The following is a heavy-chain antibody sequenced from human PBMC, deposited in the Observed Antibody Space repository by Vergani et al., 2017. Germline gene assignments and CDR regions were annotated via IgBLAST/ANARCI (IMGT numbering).Heavy chain of an antibody. CDR3: ARHRGDYDRGGMDV. CDR1: AYSISSTYY. Sequence: QLQVQESGPGLVKPSETLSLTCTVSAYSISSTYYWGWIRQPPGKGLEWIGNIYHTGSAYYNPSLKSRVTISVDTSKNQFSLKLSSVTAADTAVYYCARHRGDYDRGGMDVWGQGTTVTVSS. CDR2: IYHTGSA. J-gene: IGHJ6*02. V-gene: IGHV4-38-2*02. D-gene: IGHD4-17*01.